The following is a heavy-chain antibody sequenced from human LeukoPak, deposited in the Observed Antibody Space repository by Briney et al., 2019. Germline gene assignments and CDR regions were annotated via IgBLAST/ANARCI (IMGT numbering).Heavy chain of an antibody. CDR2: IGSSGATT. Sequence: PGGSLRVSCEASGFTFNKFAMSWVRQAPGKGPEWVSAIGSSGATTFYADSVKGRCTISRDNSKNMVYLEMNSLRAEDTAIYYCAKVSVGPLSRPTHVALYYGMDVWGQGTTVTVSS. CDR3: AKVSVGPLSRPTHVALYYGMDV. D-gene: IGHD2-8*01. CDR1: GFTFNKFA. J-gene: IGHJ6*02. V-gene: IGHV3-23*01.